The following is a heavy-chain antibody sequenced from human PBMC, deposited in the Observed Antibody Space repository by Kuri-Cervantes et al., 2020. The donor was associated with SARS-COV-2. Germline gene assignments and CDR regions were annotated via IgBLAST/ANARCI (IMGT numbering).Heavy chain of an antibody. Sequence: GGSLRLSCAASGFTFSSYSMNWVRQAPGKGLEWVSSISSSSSYIYYADSVKGRFTISRDNAKNSLYLQMNSLRAEDTAVYYCAREHSSSLFFYYYYYMDVWGKGTTVTVSS. CDR2: ISSSSSYI. D-gene: IGHD6-13*01. V-gene: IGHV3-21*01. CDR1: GFTFSSYS. CDR3: AREHSSSLFFYYYYYMDV. J-gene: IGHJ6*03.